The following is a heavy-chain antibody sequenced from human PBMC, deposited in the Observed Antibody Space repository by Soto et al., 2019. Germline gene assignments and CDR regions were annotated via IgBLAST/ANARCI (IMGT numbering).Heavy chain of an antibody. CDR3: ARDGYSSSWPPTSFQDY. D-gene: IGHD6-13*01. J-gene: IGHJ4*02. CDR1: GYTFTSYG. Sequence: ASVKVSCKACGYTFTSYGISLVRQAPGQGLEWMGWISAYNGNTNYAQKLQGRVTMTTDTSTSTAYMELRSLRSDDTAVYYCARDGYSSSWPPTSFQDYWGQGTLVTVSS. V-gene: IGHV1-18*01. CDR2: ISAYNGNT.